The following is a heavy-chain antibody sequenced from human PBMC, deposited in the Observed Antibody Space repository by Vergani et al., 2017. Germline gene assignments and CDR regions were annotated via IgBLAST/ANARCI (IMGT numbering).Heavy chain of an antibody. J-gene: IGHJ4*02. V-gene: IGHV3-48*01. Sequence: EVQLVESGGGLVQPGGSLTLSCAASGFSFSIYGMNWVRQAPGKGLEWVSYISGSSSDISYADSVKGRFTISRDNAKNSLYLQMNSLRAEDTAVYYCAKGSKGSSWYTPNDYWGQGTLVTVSS. CDR2: ISGSSSDI. D-gene: IGHD6-13*01. CDR3: AKGSKGSSWYTPNDY. CDR1: GFSFSIYG.